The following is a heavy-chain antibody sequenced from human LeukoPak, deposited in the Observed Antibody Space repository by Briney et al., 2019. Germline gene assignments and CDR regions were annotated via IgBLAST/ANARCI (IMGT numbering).Heavy chain of an antibody. V-gene: IGHV4-39*07. CDR3: ASHGRLRWSNYFDY. D-gene: IGHD4-23*01. J-gene: IGHJ4*02. Sequence: PSETLSLTCTVSGGSISSSSYYWGWIRQPPGKGLEWIGSIYYSGSTYYNPSLKSRVTISVDTSKNQFSLKLSSVTAADTAVYYCASHGRLRWSNYFDYWGQGTLVTVSS. CDR1: GGSISSSSYY. CDR2: IYYSGST.